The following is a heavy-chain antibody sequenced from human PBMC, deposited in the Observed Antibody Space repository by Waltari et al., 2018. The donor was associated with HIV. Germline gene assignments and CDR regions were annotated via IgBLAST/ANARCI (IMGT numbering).Heavy chain of an antibody. V-gene: IGHV3-15*01. Sequence: EVQLVESGGGLVKPGGALRLSCAVSGCTFSDAWMSWVRQDPGEGREWIGRLKSKTDGGTTEYAAAVKGRLTMAGNDFKNILYLEMGSLRPEDTGVYYCATVVGGTRDFWGQGTLVTVSS. CDR3: ATVVGGTRDF. J-gene: IGHJ1*01. CDR2: LKSKTDGGTT. CDR1: GCTFSDAW. D-gene: IGHD2-15*01.